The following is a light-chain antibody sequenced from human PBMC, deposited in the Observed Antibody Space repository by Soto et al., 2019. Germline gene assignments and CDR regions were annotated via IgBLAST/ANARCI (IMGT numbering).Light chain of an antibody. Sequence: QSALTQPASVSGSPGQSITISCTGTSSDVGGHNYVSWSQQHPGKAPKLVIYEVSNRHSGVSNRFSGSKSGNTASLTISGLQAEDEAAYYGSSYIRSNTPNDFGSGTKGT. CDR1: SSDVGGHNY. V-gene: IGLV2-14*01. CDR3: SSYIRSNTPND. CDR2: EVS. J-gene: IGLJ1*01.